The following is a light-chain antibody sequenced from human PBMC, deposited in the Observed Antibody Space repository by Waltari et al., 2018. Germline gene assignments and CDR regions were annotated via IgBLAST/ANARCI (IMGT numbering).Light chain of an antibody. CDR3: AIWDESLNGPV. Sequence: QSVVTQPASVSGAPGQRVTISCSGSSSKIGNKVVNWYQRPPGKAPKLLIYNDDLLPSGVSDRFSASKSGTSASLAISGLQSEDEADYYCAIWDESLNGPVFGGGTKLTVL. CDR1: SSKIGNKV. V-gene: IGLV1-36*01. J-gene: IGLJ3*02. CDR2: NDD.